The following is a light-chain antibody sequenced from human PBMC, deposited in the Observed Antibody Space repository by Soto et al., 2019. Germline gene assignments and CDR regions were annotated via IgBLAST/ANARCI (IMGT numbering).Light chain of an antibody. Sequence: SGCTLSPSTLSLSPGERAPLSCRASQSVSSSYLAWYQQKPGQAPRLLIYGASSRATGIPDRFSGSGSGTDFTLTISRLEPEDFAVYYCQQYGSSPTFGQGTRLEIK. CDR1: QSVSSSY. CDR2: GAS. J-gene: IGKJ5*01. CDR3: QQYGSSPT. V-gene: IGKV3-20*01.